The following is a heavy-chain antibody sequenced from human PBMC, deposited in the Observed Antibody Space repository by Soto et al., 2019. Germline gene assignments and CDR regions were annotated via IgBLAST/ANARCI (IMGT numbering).Heavy chain of an antibody. Sequence: PSETLSLTCTVSAGSISNNYWSWIRQPPGKELEWIGYIYYTGSTNYNPSLKSRLTISVDTSKNQFSLKLSSVTAADTAVYYCARVVGGDKRYLQPYHFDYWSQGTLVTVSS. CDR1: AGSISNNY. V-gene: IGHV4-59*01. CDR3: ARVVGGDKRYLQPYHFDY. CDR2: IYYTGST. D-gene: IGHD1-1*01. J-gene: IGHJ4*02.